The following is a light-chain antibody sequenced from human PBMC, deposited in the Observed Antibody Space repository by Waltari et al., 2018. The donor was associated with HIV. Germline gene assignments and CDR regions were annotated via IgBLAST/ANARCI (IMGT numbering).Light chain of an antibody. V-gene: IGLV2-14*03. CDR1: SRDVGGYNY. CDR3: NSYTTSSTLHVV. Sequence: QSALTQPASVSGSPGQSITISCTGTSRDVGGYNYVSWYQHHQGKAPELMIYDVSNRPSGVSNRSSGSKSGNTASLPISGLQAEDEADYYCNSYTTSSTLHVVFGGGTKLTVL. J-gene: IGLJ2*01. CDR2: DVS.